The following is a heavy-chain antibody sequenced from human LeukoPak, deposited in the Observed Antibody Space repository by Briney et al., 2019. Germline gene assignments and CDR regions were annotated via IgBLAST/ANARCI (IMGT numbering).Heavy chain of an antibody. CDR1: GFTFSSYW. Sequence: GGSLRLSCAASGFTFSSYWTHWVHHAPGKGLVWVSRISSDGSTTTYAGSVKGRFTISRDNAKNTMYLQMNSLRVEDTALYYCVRVTEYSTAGMRYWGQGTLVTVSS. D-gene: IGHD2/OR15-2a*01. V-gene: IGHV3-74*01. CDR3: VRVTEYSTAGMRY. CDR2: ISSDGSTT. J-gene: IGHJ4*02.